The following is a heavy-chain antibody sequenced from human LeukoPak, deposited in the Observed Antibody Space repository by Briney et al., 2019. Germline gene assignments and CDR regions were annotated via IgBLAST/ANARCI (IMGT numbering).Heavy chain of an antibody. Sequence: GGSLRLSCAASGFTFSSYSMNWVRQAPGKGLEWVSSISSSSSYIYYADSVKGRFTISRDNAKNSLYLQLNSLRAEDTPAYHCAIDPKTYYYDSSGRSRGVFDYWGQGTLVTVSS. V-gene: IGHV3-21*01. CDR3: AIDPKTYYYDSSGRSRGVFDY. J-gene: IGHJ4*02. CDR1: GFTFSSYS. CDR2: ISSSSSYI. D-gene: IGHD3-22*01.